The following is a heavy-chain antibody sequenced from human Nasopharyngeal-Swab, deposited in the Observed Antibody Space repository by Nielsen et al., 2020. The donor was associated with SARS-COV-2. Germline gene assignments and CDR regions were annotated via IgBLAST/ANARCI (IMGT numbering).Heavy chain of an antibody. Sequence: GASLKISCAASGSIFSSYWMSWVRQAPGKGLEWVANIKQDGSEKYYVDSVKGRFTISRDNAKNSLYLQMNSLRAEDTAVYYCARVFGWELLRDGFDYWGQGTLVTVSS. J-gene: IGHJ4*02. D-gene: IGHD1-26*01. CDR2: IKQDGSEK. CDR3: ARVFGWELLRDGFDY. V-gene: IGHV3-7*01. CDR1: GSIFSSYW.